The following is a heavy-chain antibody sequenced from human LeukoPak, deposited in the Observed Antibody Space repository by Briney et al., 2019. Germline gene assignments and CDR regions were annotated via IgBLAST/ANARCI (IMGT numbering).Heavy chain of an antibody. Sequence: GGSLRLSCAASGFTFDSYAMNWVRQAPGKGLEWVSTVSAGGGGTYYADSVNGRFTISRDNSKNTLYLLMNRLRVEDTAVYYCAKGYSSSSEPDYWGQGTLVTVSS. CDR1: GFTFDSYA. J-gene: IGHJ4*02. D-gene: IGHD6-6*01. CDR3: AKGYSSSSEPDY. CDR2: VSAGGGGT. V-gene: IGHV3-23*01.